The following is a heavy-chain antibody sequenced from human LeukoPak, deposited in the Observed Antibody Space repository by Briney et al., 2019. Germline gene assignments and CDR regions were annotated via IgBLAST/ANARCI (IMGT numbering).Heavy chain of an antibody. Sequence: PGGSLRLSCAASGFTFSSYAMHWVRQAPGKGLEWVAVISYDGSNKYYADSVKGRFTISRDNSKNTLYLQMNSLRAEDTAVYYCARDYLRGDYYYYGMDVWGQGTTVTVSS. CDR2: ISYDGSNK. CDR1: GFTFSSYA. CDR3: ARDYLRGDYYYYGMDV. D-gene: IGHD5-24*01. V-gene: IGHV3-30*04. J-gene: IGHJ6*02.